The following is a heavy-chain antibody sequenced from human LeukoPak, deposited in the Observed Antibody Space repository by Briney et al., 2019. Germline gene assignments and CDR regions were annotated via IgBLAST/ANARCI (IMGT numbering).Heavy chain of an antibody. CDR1: GYSFTNYG. CDR3: ARGPYCSGSTCYSQYFDS. V-gene: IGHV1-18*01. J-gene: IGHJ4*02. CDR2: ISPYDVNT. Sequence: ASVKVSCKASGYSFTNYGISWVRQAPGQGLEWMGWISPYDVNTKYAQSLQGRVTMTTDTSTSTAYMELRILRSDDTAVYYCARGPYCSGSTCYSQYFDSWGRGTLVTVSS. D-gene: IGHD2-15*01.